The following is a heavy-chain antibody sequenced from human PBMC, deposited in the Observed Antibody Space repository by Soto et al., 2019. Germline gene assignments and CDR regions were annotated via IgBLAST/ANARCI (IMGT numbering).Heavy chain of an antibody. D-gene: IGHD2-15*01. CDR2: ISGSGGST. CDR1: GFTFSSYA. CDR3: AKDKADYYYYYMDV. V-gene: IGHV3-23*01. J-gene: IGHJ6*03. Sequence: GGSLRLSCAASGFTFSSYAMSWVRQAPGKGLEWVSAISGSGGSTYYADSVKGRFTISRDNSKNTLYLQMNSLRAEDTAVNYCAKDKADYYYYYMDVWGKGTTVTVSS.